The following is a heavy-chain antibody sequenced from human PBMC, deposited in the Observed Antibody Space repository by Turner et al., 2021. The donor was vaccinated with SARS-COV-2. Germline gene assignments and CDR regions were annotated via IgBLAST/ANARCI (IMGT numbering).Heavy chain of an antibody. CDR2: IKQDGSEK. CDR1: GFTFSSYW. V-gene: IGHV3-7*03. D-gene: IGHD6-13*01. J-gene: IGHJ4*02. Sequence: EVHLVVSVGGLLQSGGSLRRSCASSGFTFSSYWMSCVRQAPGKGLEWVANIKQDGSEKYYVDSVKGRISISRDNAKNSLYLKMNSLRAEDTAVYYCARLHTSSWYFDYLGQGTLVTVSS. CDR3: ARLHTSSWYFDY.